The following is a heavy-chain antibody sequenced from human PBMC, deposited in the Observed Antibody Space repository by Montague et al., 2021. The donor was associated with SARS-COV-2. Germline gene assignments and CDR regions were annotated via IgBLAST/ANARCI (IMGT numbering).Heavy chain of an antibody. D-gene: IGHD2-2*02. J-gene: IGHJ6*03. CDR3: ARLRDGVVPSPILGIGPYFTYYYMDV. Sequence: SETLSLTCAVHGGFFSGYYWNWIRQRPGKGLEWIGEINHGGSTNYNPSLKNRLTISTDTSKNQFSLKLTSVAATDTAVYYCARLRDGVVPSPILGIGPYFTYYYMDVWAKGTTVTVS. CDR2: INHGGST. V-gene: IGHV4-34*01. CDR1: GGFFSGYY.